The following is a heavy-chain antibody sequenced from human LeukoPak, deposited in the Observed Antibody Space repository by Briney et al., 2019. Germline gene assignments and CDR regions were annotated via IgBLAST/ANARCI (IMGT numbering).Heavy chain of an antibody. D-gene: IGHD5-24*01. CDR3: AKDGEMPTVSGASYYFDY. Sequence: GGSLRLSCAASGFTFSNYVMTWVRQAPGRGLEWVSCISDTAGRTDYANSVKGRFTISRDNSKNTLYLQMNSLRAEDTAMYYCAKDGEMPTVSGASYYFDYWGHGVLVTVSS. CDR1: GFTFSNYV. V-gene: IGHV3-23*01. CDR2: ISDTAGRT. J-gene: IGHJ4*01.